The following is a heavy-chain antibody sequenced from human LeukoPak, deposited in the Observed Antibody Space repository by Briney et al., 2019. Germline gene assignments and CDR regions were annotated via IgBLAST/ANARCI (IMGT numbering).Heavy chain of an antibody. D-gene: IGHD2-2*01. CDR1: GFTFSSYS. V-gene: IGHV3-48*04. J-gene: IGHJ5*02. CDR3: ARDGGVAAAGGFDP. CDR2: ISSSSSTI. Sequence: GGSLRLSCAASGFTFSSYSMNWVRQAPGKGLEWVSYISSSSSTIYYADSVKGRFTISRDNAKNSLYLQMNSLRAEDTAVYYCARDGGVAAAGGFDPWGQGTLVTVSS.